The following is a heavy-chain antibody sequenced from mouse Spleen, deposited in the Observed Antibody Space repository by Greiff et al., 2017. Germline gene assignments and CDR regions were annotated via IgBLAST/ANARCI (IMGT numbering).Heavy chain of an antibody. CDR2: ISSGGGNT. CDR1: GFTFSSYA. J-gene: IGHJ4*01. Sequence: EVMLVESGGGLVKLGGSLKLSCAASGFTFSSYAMSWVRQTPEKRLEWVATISSGGGNTYYPDSVKGRFTISRDNAKNTLYLQMSSLKSEDTAMYYCARHETTTGYYAMDYWGQGTSVTVSS. V-gene: IGHV5-9*01. D-gene: IGHD2-12*01. CDR3: ARHETTTGYYAMDY.